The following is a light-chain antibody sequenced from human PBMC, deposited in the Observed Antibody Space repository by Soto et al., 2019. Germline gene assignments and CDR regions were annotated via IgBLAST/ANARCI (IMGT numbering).Light chain of an antibody. Sequence: EIVMTHAPATLSFSPGETATLSCRASQSVSSNLAWYQQKPGQAPRLLIYGASTRATGIPVRFSGSGFGTEFTLTISSLQSEDFAVYYCQQYKNWPLFGQGTRLEIK. CDR3: QQYKNWPL. J-gene: IGKJ5*01. CDR2: GAS. V-gene: IGKV3-15*01. CDR1: QSVSSN.